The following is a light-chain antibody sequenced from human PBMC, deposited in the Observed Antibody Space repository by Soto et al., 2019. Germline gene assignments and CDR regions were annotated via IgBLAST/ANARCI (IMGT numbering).Light chain of an antibody. Sequence: QSVLTQPPSASGTPGQRVSISCSGSSSNIGSNTVNWYQQLPGTAPKLVIYSNNQRPSGVPDRFSGSKSGTSASLAISGLQSEDEADYYCAAWDDSLNGYYVLGTGTKVTVL. V-gene: IGLV1-44*01. CDR1: SSNIGSNT. J-gene: IGLJ1*01. CDR3: AAWDDSLNGYYV. CDR2: SNN.